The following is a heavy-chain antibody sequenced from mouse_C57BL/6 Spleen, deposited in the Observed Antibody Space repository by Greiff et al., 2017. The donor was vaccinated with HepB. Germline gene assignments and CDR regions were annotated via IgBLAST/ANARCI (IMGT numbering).Heavy chain of an antibody. CDR1: GYAFTNYL. V-gene: IGHV1-54*01. CDR2: INPGSGGT. J-gene: IGHJ4*01. CDR3: AKIDPAMDY. Sequence: VQLQQSGAELVRPGTSVKVSCKASGYAFTNYLIEWVKQRPGQGLEWIGVINPGSGGTNYNEKFKGKATLTADKSSSTAYMQLSSLTSEDSAVYFCAKIDPAMDYWGQGTSVTVSS.